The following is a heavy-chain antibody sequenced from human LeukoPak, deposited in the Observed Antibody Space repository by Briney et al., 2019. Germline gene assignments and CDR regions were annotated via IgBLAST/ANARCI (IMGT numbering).Heavy chain of an antibody. J-gene: IGHJ4*02. CDR2: IYWDDDK. CDR1: GFSLSTSGVG. CDR3: ARIGDTAPYFDY. V-gene: IGHV2-5*02. D-gene: IGHD5-18*01. Sequence: SGPTLVNPTQTLTLTCTFSGFSLSTSGVGVAWIRQPPGKALEWLALIYWDDDKRYSPSLKSRITITKDTSKNQVVLTMTNMDPVDTATYYCARIGDTAPYFDYWGQGTLVTVSS.